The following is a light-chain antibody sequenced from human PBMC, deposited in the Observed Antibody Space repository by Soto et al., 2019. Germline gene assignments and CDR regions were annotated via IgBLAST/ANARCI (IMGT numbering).Light chain of an antibody. V-gene: IGLV1-40*01. J-gene: IGLJ3*02. CDR2: GNS. CDR1: SSNIGAGYD. Sequence: QSVLTQPTSVSGAPGQRGTISCTGSSSNIGAGYDVHWSQQLPGTAPKLLIYGNSNRPSGVPDRFSGSKSGTSASLAITGLQAEDEADYYCQSYESSLSARVFGGGTKLTVL. CDR3: QSYESSLSARV.